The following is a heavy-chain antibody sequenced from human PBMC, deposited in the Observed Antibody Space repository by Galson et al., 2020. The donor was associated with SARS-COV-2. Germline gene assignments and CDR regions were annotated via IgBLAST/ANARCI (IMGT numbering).Heavy chain of an antibody. D-gene: IGHD3-22*01. J-gene: IGHJ6*02. V-gene: IGHV4-39*02. Sequence: SETLSLTCTVSGGSISSSSYYWGWIRQPPGKGLEWIGSIYYSGSTYYNPSLKSRVTISVDTSKNQFSLKLSSVTAADTAVYYCARETYYYDSSGYYSTYYYYGMDVWGQGTTVTVSS. CDR2: IYYSGST. CDR1: GGSISSSSYY. CDR3: ARETYYYDSSGYYSTYYYYGMDV.